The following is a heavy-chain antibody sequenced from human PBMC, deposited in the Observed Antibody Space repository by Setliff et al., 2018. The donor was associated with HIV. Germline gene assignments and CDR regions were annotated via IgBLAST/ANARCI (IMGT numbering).Heavy chain of an antibody. V-gene: IGHV1-2*06. J-gene: IGHJ6*03. Sequence: ASVKVSCKTSGYTFTGFYINWVRQAPGKGLEWMGRINPNGDQTRPARKFQGRVTMATETSITTAYMELTNLRSDDTAVYYCARDPRQWLGGIYGNYYMDVWGKGTTVTSP. D-gene: IGHD6-19*01. CDR2: INPNGDQT. CDR1: GYTFTGFY. CDR3: ARDPRQWLGGIYGNYYMDV.